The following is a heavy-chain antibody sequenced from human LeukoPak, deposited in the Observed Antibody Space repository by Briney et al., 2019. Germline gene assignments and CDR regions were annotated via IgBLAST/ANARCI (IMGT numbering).Heavy chain of an antibody. CDR1: GFTFSSYA. D-gene: IGHD6-13*01. Sequence: GGSLRLSCAASGFTFSSYAMSWVRQAPGKGLEWVSYISSSGSTIYYADSVKGRFTISRGNAKNSLYLQMNSLRAEDTAVYYCARSGRIAAGGLLDYWGQGTLVTVSS. J-gene: IGHJ4*02. CDR2: ISSSGSTI. V-gene: IGHV3-48*04. CDR3: ARSGRIAAGGLLDY.